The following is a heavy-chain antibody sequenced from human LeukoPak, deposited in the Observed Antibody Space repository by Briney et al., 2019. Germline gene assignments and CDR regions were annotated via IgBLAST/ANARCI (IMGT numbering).Heavy chain of an antibody. V-gene: IGHV3-23*01. CDR1: GFTFSNYA. Sequence: PGGSQRLSCAASGFTFSNYAMNWVRQAPGEGLEWVSAISRSGASTYYTDSVKGRFTISRDNSKNTLHLQMDSLRAEDRAVYYCAKDKGDTDYWGPFDSWGQGTLVIVSS. CDR2: ISRSGAST. CDR3: AKDKGDTDYWGPFDS. J-gene: IGHJ4*02. D-gene: IGHD1-26*01.